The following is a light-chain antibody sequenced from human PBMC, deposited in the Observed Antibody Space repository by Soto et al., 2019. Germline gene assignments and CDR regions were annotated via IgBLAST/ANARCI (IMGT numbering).Light chain of an antibody. CDR1: QGISSW. Sequence: DIQMTQSPSSVSASVGDRVTITCRASQGISSWLDWYQQKPGKAPKVLIYPASSLQSGVPSRFSGSGSRTDFTLTISSLQPEDFATYYCQQANSFPLTFGQGTRLEIK. CDR2: PAS. CDR3: QQANSFPLT. J-gene: IGKJ5*01. V-gene: IGKV1D-12*01.